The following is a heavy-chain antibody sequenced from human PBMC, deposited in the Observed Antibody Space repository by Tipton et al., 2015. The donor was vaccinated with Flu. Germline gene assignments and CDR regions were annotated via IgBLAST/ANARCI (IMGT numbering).Heavy chain of an antibody. V-gene: IGHV4-61*02. Sequence: LRLSCTVSGGSISSGNYFWNWIRQPAGKGLEWIGRIHTSGTTYYKPSLKSRVTISLDTSKNHFALRLTSVTAAVTALYFCARAESSLWAGHYYGLDVWGQGTTVTVSS. CDR1: GGSISSGNYF. J-gene: IGHJ6*02. CDR3: ARAESSLWAGHYYGLDV. D-gene: IGHD6-19*01. CDR2: IHTSGTT.